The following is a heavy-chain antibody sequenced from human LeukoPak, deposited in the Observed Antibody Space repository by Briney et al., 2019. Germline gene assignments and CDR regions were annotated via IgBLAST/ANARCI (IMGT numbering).Heavy chain of an antibody. CDR1: GYSISSGSY. D-gene: IGHD7-27*01. CDR2: IYHSGST. CDR3: ARDTGDYDF. J-gene: IGHJ4*02. Sequence: PSEPLSLTCAVSGYSISSGSYWGWIRPPPGKALEWIGNIYHSGSTFYNPSLKTRVTVSVDTSKNQFSLKLSSVTAADTAIYYCARDTGDYDFWGQGTLVTDCS. V-gene: IGHV4-38-2*02.